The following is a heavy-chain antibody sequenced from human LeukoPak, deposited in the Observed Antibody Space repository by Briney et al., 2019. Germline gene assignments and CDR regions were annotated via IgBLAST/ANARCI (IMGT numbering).Heavy chain of an antibody. V-gene: IGHV3-48*03. D-gene: IGHD6-13*01. CDR1: GFTSSSYE. CDR2: ISASGTIT. Sequence: GGSLRLSCAASGFTSSSYEMNWVRHAPGKGLERISYISASGTITHYADSVEGRFTISRDNAKNSLYLQMNSLRAEDTAVYYCARDRRRSSWYGDHIDYWGQGTLVTVSS. J-gene: IGHJ4*02. CDR3: ARDRRRSSWYGDHIDY.